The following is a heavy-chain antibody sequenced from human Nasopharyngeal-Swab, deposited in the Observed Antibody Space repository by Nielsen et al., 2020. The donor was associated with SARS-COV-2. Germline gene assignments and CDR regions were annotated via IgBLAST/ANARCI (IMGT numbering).Heavy chain of an antibody. Sequence: SETLSLTCTVSGGSFSSNNYYWGWIRQPPGKGLEWIGSIYYSGTTYYNPSLKSRVTLSVDTSKTQFSLKLSSVTAADTAVYYCARDSGGYYNFDFWGQGTLVTVSS. CDR2: IYYSGTT. D-gene: IGHD6-19*01. CDR3: ARDSGGYYNFDF. V-gene: IGHV4-39*07. J-gene: IGHJ4*02. CDR1: GGSFSSNNYY.